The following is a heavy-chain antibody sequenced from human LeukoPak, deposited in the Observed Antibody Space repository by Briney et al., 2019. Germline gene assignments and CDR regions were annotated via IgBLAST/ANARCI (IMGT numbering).Heavy chain of an antibody. V-gene: IGHV4-39*01. CDR2: IFYSGTT. CDR3: ARHRWTGTFNFDY. J-gene: IGHJ4*02. CDR1: GFTVSSNY. Sequence: PGGSLRLSCAASGFTVSSNYMSWVRQAPGMGLEWIGSIFYSGTTYYNPSLKSRVTISVDTSENQFSLKLSSMTAADTAVYYCARHRWTGTFNFDYWGQGTLVTVSS. D-gene: IGHD1-1*01.